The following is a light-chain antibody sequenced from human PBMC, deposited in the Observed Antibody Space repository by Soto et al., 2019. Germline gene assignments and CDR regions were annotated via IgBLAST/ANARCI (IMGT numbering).Light chain of an antibody. Sequence: VMTQSPASLSASPGERVTLSCRASQSVISDVAWYQFKPGQAPRLLIYGASTRATGIPDRFSGSGSGTDFTLTISRLEPEDFAVYWCQQYDSSPRTFGQGTKVEIK. CDR2: GAS. V-gene: IGKV3-20*01. J-gene: IGKJ1*01. CDR3: QQYDSSPRT. CDR1: QSVISD.